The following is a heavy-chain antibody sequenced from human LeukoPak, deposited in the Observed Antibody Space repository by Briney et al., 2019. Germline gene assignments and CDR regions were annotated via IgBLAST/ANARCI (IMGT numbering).Heavy chain of an antibody. V-gene: IGHV4-39*01. CDR1: GGSISSSGYY. D-gene: IGHD6-6*01. J-gene: IGHJ4*02. Sequence: PSETLSLTCTVSGGSISSSGYYWGWIRQPPGKGLEWIASIYYSGSTYYNPSLKSRVTISVDTSKNQFSLKLRFVTAADTAVYYCARPFYSSSSGFDYWGQGTLVTVSS. CDR3: ARPFYSSSSGFDY. CDR2: IYYSGST.